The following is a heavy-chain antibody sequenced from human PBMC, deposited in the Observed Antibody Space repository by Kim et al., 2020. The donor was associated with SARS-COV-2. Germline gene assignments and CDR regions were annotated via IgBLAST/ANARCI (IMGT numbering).Heavy chain of an antibody. D-gene: IGHD6-19*01. Sequence: SETLSLTCTVSGGSISSGGYYWSWIRQHPGKGLEWIGYIYYSGSTYYNPSLKSRVTISVDTSKNQFSLKLSSVTAADTAVYYCAREWLVRGNFDYWGQGTLVTVSS. CDR3: AREWLVRGNFDY. CDR1: GGSISSGGYY. J-gene: IGHJ4*02. V-gene: IGHV4-31*03. CDR2: IYYSGST.